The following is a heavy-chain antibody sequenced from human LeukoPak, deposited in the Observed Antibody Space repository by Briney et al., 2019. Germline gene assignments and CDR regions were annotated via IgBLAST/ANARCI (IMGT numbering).Heavy chain of an antibody. Sequence: GGSLRLSCAASGFTFSSYSMNWVRQAPGKGLQWVSYISSSSSTIYYADSVKGRFTISRDNAKNSLYLQMNSLRAEDTAVYYCARSPTGSGWYYFDYWGQGTLVTVSS. CDR2: ISSSSSTI. J-gene: IGHJ4*02. CDR3: ARSPTGSGWYYFDY. V-gene: IGHV3-48*04. D-gene: IGHD6-19*01. CDR1: GFTFSSYS.